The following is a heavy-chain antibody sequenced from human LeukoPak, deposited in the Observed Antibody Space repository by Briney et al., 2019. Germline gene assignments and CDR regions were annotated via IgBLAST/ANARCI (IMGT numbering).Heavy chain of an antibody. V-gene: IGHV1-18*04. CDR1: GYTFTGYY. Sequence: ASVKVSCKASGYTFTGYYMHWVRQAPGQGLEWMGWISAYNGNTNYAQKLQGRVTMTTDTSTSTAYMELRSLRSDDTAVYYCARVRGWDIVVVPAAIRNYYYYMDVWGKGTTVTVSS. CDR3: ARVRGWDIVVVPAAIRNYYYYMDV. D-gene: IGHD2-2*01. CDR2: ISAYNGNT. J-gene: IGHJ6*03.